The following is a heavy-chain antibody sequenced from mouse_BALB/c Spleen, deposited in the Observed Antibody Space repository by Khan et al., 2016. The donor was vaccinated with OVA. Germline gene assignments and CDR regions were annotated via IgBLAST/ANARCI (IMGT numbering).Heavy chain of an antibody. D-gene: IGHD1-1*01. Sequence: VQLQQCGAELVRPGVSVKISCKGSGYTFTDYTIHWVKQSHAKSLEGIGVISTYYGDAKYNQKFKDKATMTVDKSSNTAYMELARLTSDDSVIYYCARSFITTASPYACDYWGQGTSVTVSS. J-gene: IGHJ4*01. CDR3: ARSFITTASPYACDY. CDR1: GYTFTDYT. V-gene: IGHV1S137*01. CDR2: ISTYYGDA.